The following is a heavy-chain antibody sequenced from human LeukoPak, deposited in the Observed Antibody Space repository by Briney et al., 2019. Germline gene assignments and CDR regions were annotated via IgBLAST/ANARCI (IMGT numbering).Heavy chain of an antibody. V-gene: IGHV4-34*01. CDR3: AARNKNYFDY. CDR2: MNHSGST. J-gene: IGHJ4*02. D-gene: IGHD1/OR15-1a*01. Sequence: NPSETLSLTCAVYGGSFSGYYWSWIRQPPGKGLEWIGEMNHSGSTNYNPSLKSRVTISVDTSKNQFSLKLSSVTAADTAVYYCAARNKNYFDYWGQGTLVTVSS. CDR1: GGSFSGYY.